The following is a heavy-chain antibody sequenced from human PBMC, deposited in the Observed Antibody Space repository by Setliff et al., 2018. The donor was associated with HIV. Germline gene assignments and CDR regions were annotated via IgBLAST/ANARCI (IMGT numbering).Heavy chain of an antibody. J-gene: IGHJ4*02. CDR3: AKTSNTGYLFCSDY. Sequence: SLRLSCAASGFVFSDHSFHWVRQAPGKGREWISGISGSGVNSYYADSVKGRFTISRDNSKNTVYLQMNSLRAEDTAVYYCAKTSNTGYLFCSDYWGQGTLVTVSS. CDR1: GFVFSDHS. V-gene: IGHV3-23*01. CDR2: ISGSGVNS. D-gene: IGHD3-9*01.